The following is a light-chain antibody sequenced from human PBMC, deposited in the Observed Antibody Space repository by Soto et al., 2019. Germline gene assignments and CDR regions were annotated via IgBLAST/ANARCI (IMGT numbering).Light chain of an antibody. CDR1: QSICSW. CDR2: DAS. CDR3: QQDSSYIRT. Sequence: DIQMTQSPSTLSASVGDRVTITCRASQSICSWLAWYQQKPGKAPKLMIYDASSLGSGVPPRFSGSVSGTEFTLTVSTLEPDDFAAYHCQQDSSYIRTFGQGPMVEIK. V-gene: IGKV1-5*01. J-gene: IGKJ1*01.